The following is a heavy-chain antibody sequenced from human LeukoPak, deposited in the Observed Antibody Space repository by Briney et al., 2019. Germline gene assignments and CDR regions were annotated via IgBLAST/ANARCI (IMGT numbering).Heavy chain of an antibody. V-gene: IGHV4-34*01. J-gene: IGHJ4*02. CDR1: GGSFSGDY. CDR3: ARGSGIAAAGTHDY. CDR2: INHSGST. D-gene: IGHD6-13*01. Sequence: PSETLSLTCAVYGGSFSGDYWSWIRQPPGKGLEWIGEINHSGSTNYNPSLKSRVTISVDTSKNQFSLKLSSVTAADTAVYYCARGSGIAAAGTHDYWGQGTLVTVSS.